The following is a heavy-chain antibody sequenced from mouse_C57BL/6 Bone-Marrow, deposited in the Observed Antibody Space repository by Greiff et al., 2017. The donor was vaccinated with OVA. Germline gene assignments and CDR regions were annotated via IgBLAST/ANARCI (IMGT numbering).Heavy chain of an antibody. CDR1: GFTFSDYG. CDR2: ISSGSSTI. D-gene: IGHD1-1*01. V-gene: IGHV5-17*01. J-gene: IGHJ3*01. CDR3: ARQGYYGSSPLAY. Sequence: EVQLKQSGGGLVKPGGSLKLSCAASGFTFSDYGMHWVRQAPEKGLEWVAYISSGSSTIYYADTVKGRFTISRDNAKNTLFLQMTSLRSEDTAMYYCARQGYYGSSPLAYWGQGTLVTVSA.